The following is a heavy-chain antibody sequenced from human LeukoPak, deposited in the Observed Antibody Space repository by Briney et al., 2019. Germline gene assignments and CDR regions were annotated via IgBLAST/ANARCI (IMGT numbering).Heavy chain of an antibody. CDR1: GFTFDDYA. D-gene: IGHD2-21*02. CDR2: INWNSDSI. Sequence: GGSLRLSCAVSGFTFDDYAIHWVRQVPGKGPEWVSGINWNSDSIGYADSVKGRFTTSRDNAKNSLYLQMNSLRAEDTAVYYCARDRSASAYCGGDCYNWGQGTLVTVSS. V-gene: IGHV3-9*01. J-gene: IGHJ4*02. CDR3: ARDRSASAYCGGDCYN.